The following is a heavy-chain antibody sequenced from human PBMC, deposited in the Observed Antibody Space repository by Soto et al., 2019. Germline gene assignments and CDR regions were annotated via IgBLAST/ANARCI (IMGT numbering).Heavy chain of an antibody. J-gene: IGHJ5*02. CDR3: ARRGYYGSGPRGWFDA. Sequence: QLQLQESGPGLVKPSETLSLTCTVSGGSMRTMSYYWGWVRQSPGEGLEWIASIYHGGSIFYNPSLQSRAPISIDTSKNQFSLQLSSMAAAATTMYYCARRGYYGSGPRGWFDAWGQGTLVTVSS. V-gene: IGHV4-39*01. CDR2: IYHGGSI. CDR1: GGSMRTMSYY. D-gene: IGHD3-10*01.